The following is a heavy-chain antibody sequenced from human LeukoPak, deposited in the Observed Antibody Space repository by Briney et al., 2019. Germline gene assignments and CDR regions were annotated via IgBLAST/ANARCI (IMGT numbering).Heavy chain of an antibody. CDR3: ARLQGEPYYFDY. D-gene: IGHD1-14*01. V-gene: IGHV1-2*02. CDR2: INPNSGGT. Sequence: ASVKVSCKASGYTCTGYYMHWVRQAPGQGLEWMGWINPNSGGTNYAQKFQGRVTMTRDTSISTAYMELSRLRSDDTAVYYCARLQGEPYYFDYWGQGTLVTVSS. CDR1: GYTCTGYY. J-gene: IGHJ4*02.